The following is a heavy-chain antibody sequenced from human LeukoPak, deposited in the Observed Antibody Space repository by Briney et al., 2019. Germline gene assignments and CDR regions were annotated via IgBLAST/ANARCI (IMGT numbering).Heavy chain of an antibody. CDR1: GFTFSSYW. CDR2: IKQDGSMK. V-gene: IGHV3-7*01. J-gene: IGHJ4*02. D-gene: IGHD2/OR15-2a*01. Sequence: GGSLSLFCAASGFTFSSYWMSWVRQAPGRGLEWVANIKQDGSMKQYVDSVRGRFTISRDNAKSSLYLQMSSLKAEDSAVYYCARDEKSGYYVYWGQGTLVTVSS. CDR3: ARDEKSGYYVY.